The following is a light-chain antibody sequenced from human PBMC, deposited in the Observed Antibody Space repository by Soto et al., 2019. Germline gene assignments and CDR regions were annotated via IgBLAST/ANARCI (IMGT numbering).Light chain of an antibody. CDR2: DAL. J-gene: IGKJ2*01. Sequence: EIVLTQSPVTLSLSPGERATLSCRASQSVSFYLAWYQQKPGQAPRLLIYDALNRATGIPARFSGSGSGTDFTLTISSLEPEDFAVYYCQQRSNWPYTFGQGTNLEI. CDR3: QQRSNWPYT. CDR1: QSVSFY. V-gene: IGKV3-11*01.